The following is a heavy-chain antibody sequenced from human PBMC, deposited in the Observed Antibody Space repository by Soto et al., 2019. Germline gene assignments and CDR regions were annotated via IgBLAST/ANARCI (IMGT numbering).Heavy chain of an antibody. J-gene: IGHJ6*02. V-gene: IGHV4-59*11. CDR2: IYYTGST. Sequence: PSETLSLTCTVSGGSINSQYWSWIRQPPGKGLEWIGHIYYTGSTKYNPSLKGRVTISIDTSQNQFSLRLSSVTAADAAVYYCARDSGRMYYDSWSGYDYGMDVWGQGTTVTVSS. CDR3: ARDSGRMYYDSWSGYDYGMDV. CDR1: GGSINSQY. D-gene: IGHD3-3*01.